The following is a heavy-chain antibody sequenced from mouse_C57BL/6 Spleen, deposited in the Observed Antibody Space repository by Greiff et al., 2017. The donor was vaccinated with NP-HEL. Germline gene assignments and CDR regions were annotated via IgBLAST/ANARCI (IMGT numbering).Heavy chain of an antibody. CDR1: GFTFSSYA. CDR2: ISDGGSYT. D-gene: IGHD2-4*01. V-gene: IGHV5-4*01. Sequence: EVKLMESGGGLVKPGGSLKLSCAASGFTFSSYAMSWVRQTPEKRLEWVATISDGGSYTYYPDNVKGRFTISRDNAKNNLYLQMSHLKSEDTAMYYCARDYDYDFFAYWGQGTLVTVSA. J-gene: IGHJ3*01. CDR3: ARDYDYDFFAY.